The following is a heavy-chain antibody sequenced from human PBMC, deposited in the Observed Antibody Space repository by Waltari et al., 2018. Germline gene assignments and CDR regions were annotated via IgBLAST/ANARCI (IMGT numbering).Heavy chain of an antibody. Sequence: QVQLQESGPGLVKPSQTLSLTCTVSGGSIISGDYYWSWIRQPPGKGLEWIGYIYFSGSTYSNPSLKSRVTISVDTSNNHFSLKLNSVTAADTAVYYCARRGRTTLSYYFDYWGRGTLVTVSS. D-gene: IGHD4-4*01. V-gene: IGHV4-30-4*08. CDR2: IYFSGST. CDR1: GGSIISGDYY. J-gene: IGHJ4*02. CDR3: ARRGRTTLSYYFDY.